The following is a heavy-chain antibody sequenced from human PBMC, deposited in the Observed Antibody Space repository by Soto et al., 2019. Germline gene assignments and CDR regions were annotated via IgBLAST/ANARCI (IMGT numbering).Heavy chain of an antibody. J-gene: IGHJ5*02. CDR2: IWYDGNNK. CDR3: ARDRDSSGYYNWFDP. V-gene: IGHV3-33*01. Sequence: QVQLVESGGGVVQPGRSLRLSCAASGFTFSNYGMHWVRQAPGKGLEWVAVIWYDGNNKYYADYVKGRFTISRDNSKNTLYLQMNSLRAEDTAVYYCARDRDSSGYYNWFDPWGQGTLVTVSS. D-gene: IGHD3-22*01. CDR1: GFTFSNYG.